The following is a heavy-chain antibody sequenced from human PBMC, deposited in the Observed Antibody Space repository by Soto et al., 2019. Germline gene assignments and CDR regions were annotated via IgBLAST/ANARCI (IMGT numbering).Heavy chain of an antibody. V-gene: IGHV4-59*02. CDR3: GREAGVVTTGRFDF. D-gene: IGHD3-3*01. CDR2: ISYTGST. J-gene: IGHJ4*02. CDR1: GSSVRSYA. Sequence: PSETLSLTCSDPGSSVRSYAWIWIRRPPGKGLEWIGYISYTGSTKYNPSLKSRVTISEDASANQFSLTLTSVTAADTAVYYCGREAGVVTTGRFDFWGQRIVVSVSS.